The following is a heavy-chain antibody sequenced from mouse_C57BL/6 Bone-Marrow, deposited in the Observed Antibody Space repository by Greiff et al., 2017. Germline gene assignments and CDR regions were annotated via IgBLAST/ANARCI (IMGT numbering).Heavy chain of an antibody. CDR1: GYNFTSYG. J-gene: IGHJ2*01. V-gene: IGHV1-81*01. CDR2: IYPRSGNT. Sequence: QVQLKQSGAELARPGASVKLSCKASGYNFTSYGIRWVKQRTGQGLEWIGEIYPRSGNTYYNEKFQGKATLTADKSSSTAYMELRSLTSEDSAVYFCARYLDLLRYYLDYWGQGTTLTVSS. CDR3: ARYLDLLRYYLDY. D-gene: IGHD1-1*01.